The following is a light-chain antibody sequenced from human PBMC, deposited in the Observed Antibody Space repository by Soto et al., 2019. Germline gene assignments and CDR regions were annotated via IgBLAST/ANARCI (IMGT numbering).Light chain of an antibody. CDR2: GAS. Sequence: EIVLTQSPGTLSLSPGERATLSCRASQSISDTLAWYQQKPGQAPRLLIHGASTRATGIPARFSGSGSGTEFTLTISSLEPEDFAVYYCQQRSNWPPITFGQGTRLEIK. CDR3: QQRSNWPPIT. J-gene: IGKJ5*01. CDR1: QSISDT. V-gene: IGKV3-11*01.